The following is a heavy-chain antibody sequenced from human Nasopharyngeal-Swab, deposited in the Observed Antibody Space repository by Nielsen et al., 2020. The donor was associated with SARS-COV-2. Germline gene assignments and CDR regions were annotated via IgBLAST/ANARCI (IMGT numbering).Heavy chain of an antibody. D-gene: IGHD2-15*01. CDR2: ISSSSSYT. V-gene: IGHV3-11*06. Sequence: PGKGLECVSYISSSSSYTNYADSVKGRFTISRDNAKNSLYLQMNSLRAEDTAVYYCASEGTYCSGGSCYVYWGQGTLVTVSS. J-gene: IGHJ4*02. CDR3: ASEGTYCSGGSCYVY.